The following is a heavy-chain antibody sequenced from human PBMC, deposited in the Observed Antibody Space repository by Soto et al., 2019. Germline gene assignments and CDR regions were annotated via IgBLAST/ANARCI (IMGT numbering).Heavy chain of an antibody. D-gene: IGHD3-16*01. CDR3: ARLGPTYDYVWGSYLNWFDP. J-gene: IGHJ5*02. CDR1: GGSISSSSYY. CDR2: IYYSGST. V-gene: IGHV4-39*01. Sequence: PSETLSLTCTVSGGSISSSSYYWGWIRQPPGKGLEWIGSIYYSGSTYYNPSLKSRVTISVDTSKDQFSLKLSSVTAADTAVYYCARLGPTYDYVWGSYLNWFDPWGQGTLVTVSS.